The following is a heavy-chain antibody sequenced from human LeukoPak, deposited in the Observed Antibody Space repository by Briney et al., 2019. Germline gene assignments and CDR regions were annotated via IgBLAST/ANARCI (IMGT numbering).Heavy chain of an antibody. CDR1: GFTFNSYA. V-gene: IGHV3-23*01. D-gene: IGHD6-19*01. J-gene: IGHJ4*02. CDR3: AKERRITMAGTVDYFDY. Sequence: GGSLRLSCAASGFTFNSYAMSWVRQAPGKGLEWVSSISGSGGNTYYADSVKGRFTISRDNSKNTQYLQMNSLRAADTAVYYCAKERRITMAGTVDYFDYWGQGTLVTVSS. CDR2: ISGSGGNT.